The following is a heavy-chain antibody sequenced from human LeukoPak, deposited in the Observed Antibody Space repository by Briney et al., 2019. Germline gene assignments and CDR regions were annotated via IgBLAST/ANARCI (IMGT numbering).Heavy chain of an antibody. Sequence: RPGGSLRLSCAASGFTFSSYAMSLVLQAPGKRLEWVSAISGSGGSTYYADSVKSRFTISRDNSKNTLYLQMNSLRAEDTAVYYCAIPPYPRPMIVLPWGQGTLVTVS. D-gene: IGHD3-22*01. CDR2: ISGSGGST. J-gene: IGHJ5*02. V-gene: IGHV3-23*01. CDR3: AIPPYPRPMIVLP. CDR1: GFTFSSYA.